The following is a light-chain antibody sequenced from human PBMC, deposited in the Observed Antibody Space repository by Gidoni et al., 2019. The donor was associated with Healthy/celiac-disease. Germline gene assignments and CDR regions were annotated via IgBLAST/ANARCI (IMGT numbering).Light chain of an antibody. CDR2: AAS. CDR3: QQSYSTPRALT. V-gene: IGKV1-39*01. Sequence: DIQMTQSPSSLSASVGDRVTITCRASQSISSYLNWYQQKPGKAPQLLIYAASSLQSGVPSRFSGSRSVTDFTLTISSLQPEDFATYFCQQSYSTPRALTFGGGTKVEIK. CDR1: QSISSY. J-gene: IGKJ4*01.